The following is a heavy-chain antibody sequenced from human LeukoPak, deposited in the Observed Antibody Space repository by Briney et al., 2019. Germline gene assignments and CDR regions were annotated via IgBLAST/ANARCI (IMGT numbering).Heavy chain of an antibody. D-gene: IGHD3-22*01. Sequence: SETLSLTCTVSGGSISSSSYYWGWIRQPPGKGLEWIGSIYYSGSTYYNPSPKSRVTISVDTSKNQFSLKLSSVTAADTAVYYCARDHYYDSSGYYPDYWGQGTLVTVSS. CDR1: GGSISSSSYY. V-gene: IGHV4-39*07. J-gene: IGHJ4*02. CDR3: ARDHYYDSSGYYPDY. CDR2: IYYSGST.